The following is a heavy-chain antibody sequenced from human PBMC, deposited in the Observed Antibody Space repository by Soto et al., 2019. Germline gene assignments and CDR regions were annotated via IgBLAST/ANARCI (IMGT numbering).Heavy chain of an antibody. J-gene: IGHJ4*02. CDR2: ISYDGSNK. V-gene: IGHV3-30-3*01. CDR1: GFTFSSYA. D-gene: IGHD2-21*02. Sequence: QVQLVESGGGVVQPGRSLRLSCAASGFTFSSYAMHWVRQAPGKGLEWVAVISYDGSNKYYADSVKGRFTISRDNSKNTLDLQMNSLRAEDTAVYYCARDLWVVVTAHPSYWGQGTLVTVSS. CDR3: ARDLWVVVTAHPSY.